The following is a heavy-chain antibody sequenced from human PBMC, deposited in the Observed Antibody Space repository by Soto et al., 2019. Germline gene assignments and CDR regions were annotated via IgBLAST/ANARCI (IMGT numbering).Heavy chain of an antibody. V-gene: IGHV4-30-4*01. CDR3: ARVGRYYYDSSGYWDEEGAYY. D-gene: IGHD3-22*01. CDR2: IYYSGST. CDR1: GGSISSGDYY. Sequence: SETLSLTCTVSGGSISSGDYYWSWIRQPPGKGLEWIGYIYYSGSTYYNPSLKSRVTISVDTSKNQFSLKLSSVTAADTAVYYCARVGRYYYDSSGYWDEEGAYYWGQGTLVPVSS. J-gene: IGHJ4*02.